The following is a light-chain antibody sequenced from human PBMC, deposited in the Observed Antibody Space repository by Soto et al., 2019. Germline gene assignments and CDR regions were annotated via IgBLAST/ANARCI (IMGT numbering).Light chain of an antibody. Sequence: EIRITKSPPTLSAYVGERVTLSCRASQSISSSLAWYQQKPGKAPKLLIYDASSLESGVPSRFSGSGSGTEFTLTISCLQPEDFAPYYSQQYTSYPNTFGEG. J-gene: IGKJ5*01. V-gene: IGKV1-5*01. CDR2: DAS. CDR3: QQYTSYPNT. CDR1: QSISSS.